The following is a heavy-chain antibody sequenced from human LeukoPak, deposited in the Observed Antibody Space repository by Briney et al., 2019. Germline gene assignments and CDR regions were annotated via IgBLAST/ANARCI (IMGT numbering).Heavy chain of an antibody. CDR3: AIGYCSSTSCPLDFDY. J-gene: IGHJ4*02. V-gene: IGHV4-34*01. CDR1: GGSFSGYY. CDR2: INHSGST. Sequence: PSETLSLTCAVYGGSFSGYYWSWIRQPPGKGLEWIGEINHSGSTNYNPSLKSRVTISVDTSKNQFSLKLSSVTAADTAVYYCAIGYCSSTSCPLDFDYWGQGTLVTVSS. D-gene: IGHD2-2*03.